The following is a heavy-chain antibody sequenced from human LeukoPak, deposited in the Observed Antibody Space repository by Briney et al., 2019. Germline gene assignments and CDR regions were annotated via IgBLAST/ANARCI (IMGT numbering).Heavy chain of an antibody. J-gene: IGHJ6*03. V-gene: IGHV1-2*02. CDR2: INPNSGGT. CDR1: GYTFTGYY. D-gene: IGHD3-10*01. Sequence: GSVKVSCKASGYTFTGYYMHWVRQAPGQGLEWMGWINPNSGGTNYAQKFQGRVTMTRDTSISTAYMELSRLRSDDTAVYYCARRGPGRYYYMDVWGKGTTVTVSS. CDR3: ARRGPGRYYYMDV.